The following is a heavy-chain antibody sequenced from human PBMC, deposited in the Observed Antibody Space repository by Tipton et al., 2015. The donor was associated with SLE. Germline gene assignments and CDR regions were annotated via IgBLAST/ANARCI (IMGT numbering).Heavy chain of an antibody. V-gene: IGHV3-30*14. J-gene: IGHJ6*02. CDR1: GFTFSSYA. Sequence: SLRLSCAASGFTFSSYAMHWVRQAPGKGLEWVAVISYDGSNKYYADSVKGRFTISRDNSKNTLYLQMDSLKAEDTALYYCVRERPDYGAGLSYYAMDVWGQGTTVTVTS. D-gene: IGHD4-17*01. CDR3: VRERPDYGAGLSYYAMDV. CDR2: ISYDGSNK.